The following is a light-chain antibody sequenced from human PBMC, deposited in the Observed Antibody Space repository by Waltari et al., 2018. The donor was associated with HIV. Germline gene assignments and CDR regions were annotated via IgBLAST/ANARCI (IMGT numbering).Light chain of an antibody. CDR1: SSDVGGYHY. V-gene: IGLV2-14*03. J-gene: IGLJ2*01. CDR2: DVS. Sequence: QSALTQPASVSGSPGQSITISCTGTSSDVGGYHYVSWYQQHPGKAPKIMIYDVSNRPSGVSNRFAGSKSGNTASLTISGLQAEDEADYYCSSYTSSSTLGVVFGGGTKLTVL. CDR3: SSYTSSSTLGVV.